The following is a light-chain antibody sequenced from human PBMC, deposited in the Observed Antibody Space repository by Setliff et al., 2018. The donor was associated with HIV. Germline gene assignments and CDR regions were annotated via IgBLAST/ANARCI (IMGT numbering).Light chain of an antibody. CDR3: SSYAGSNNV. V-gene: IGLV2-14*03. CDR1: SHDVGAYNY. J-gene: IGLJ1*01. Sequence: QSALTQPASVSGSRGQSITISCTGTSHDVGAYNYVSWYQQHPGKAPKLIIYDVTYRPSGVSIRFSGSKSDNTASLTISGLQTEDEADYYCSSYAGSNNVFGTGTEVTVL. CDR2: DVT.